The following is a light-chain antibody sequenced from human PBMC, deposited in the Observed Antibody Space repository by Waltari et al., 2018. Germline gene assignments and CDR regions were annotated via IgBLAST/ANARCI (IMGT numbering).Light chain of an antibody. CDR1: SSDVGGSNF. V-gene: IGLV2-14*01. Sequence: QSALTQPASVSGSPGQSIAISCTGTSSDVGGSNFVSWYQHHPGKAPKLIIYEVTNRPSGVSDRFSGSKSGNTASLTISGLQAEDESDYYCISYTSSSTWVFGGGTKLTVL. J-gene: IGLJ3*02. CDR2: EVT. CDR3: ISYTSSSTWV.